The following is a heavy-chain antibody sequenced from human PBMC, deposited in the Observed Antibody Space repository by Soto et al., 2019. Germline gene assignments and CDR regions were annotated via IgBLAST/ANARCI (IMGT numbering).Heavy chain of an antibody. V-gene: IGHV1-3*01. CDR3: ARGVRAVAETPYDGFDV. J-gene: IGHJ3*01. Sequence: ASVKVSCKTSGYTLTNHFIHWARQAPGQRPEWMGWINPVNGKTEYSQNLQGRVIITRDTSARTAYMELTSLSSDDTAVYYCARGVRAVAETPYDGFDVWGQGTMVTVSS. CDR2: INPVNGKT. D-gene: IGHD6-19*01. CDR1: GYTLTNHF.